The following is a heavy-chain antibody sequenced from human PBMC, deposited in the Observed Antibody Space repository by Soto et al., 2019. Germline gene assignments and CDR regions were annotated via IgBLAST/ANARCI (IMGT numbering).Heavy chain of an antibody. CDR1: GFTFDDYA. V-gene: IGHV3-9*01. CDR3: VKDESINWYSGHFRH. CDR2: INWNSGSI. D-gene: IGHD6-13*01. J-gene: IGHJ1*01. Sequence: GWSLRLSCAASGFTFDDYAMHWVRQVPGKGLEWVSGINWNSGSIGYGDSVKGRFAISRDNAKNSLHLQMNSLSAEDTAFYYCVKDESINWYSGHFRHWGEGTLVTVSS.